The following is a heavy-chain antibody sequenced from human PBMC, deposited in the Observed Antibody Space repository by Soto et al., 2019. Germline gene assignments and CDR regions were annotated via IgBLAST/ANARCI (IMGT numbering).Heavy chain of an antibody. CDR2: IYYSGST. Sequence: PSETLSLTCTVSGGSISSGGYYWSWIRQHPGKGLEWIGYIYYSGSTYYNPSLKNQVTISVDTSKNQFSLKLSSVTAADTAVYYCARGDVSDLDAFDIWGQGTMVTV. V-gene: IGHV4-31*01. CDR1: GGSISSGGYY. CDR3: ARGDVSDLDAFDI. J-gene: IGHJ3*02.